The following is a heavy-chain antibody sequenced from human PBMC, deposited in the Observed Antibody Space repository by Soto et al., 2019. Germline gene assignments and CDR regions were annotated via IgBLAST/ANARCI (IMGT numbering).Heavy chain of an antibody. J-gene: IGHJ3*02. D-gene: IGHD3-10*01. Sequence: GASVKVSCKASGYTFTSYGISWVRQAPGQGLEWMGWISAYNGKTNYAQKLQGRVTMTTDTSTSTAYMELGSLRSDDTAVYYCARQADYYGSGSYYNSLDAFDIWGQGTMVTVSS. CDR2: ISAYNGKT. CDR3: ARQADYYGSGSYYNSLDAFDI. V-gene: IGHV1-18*04. CDR1: GYTFTSYG.